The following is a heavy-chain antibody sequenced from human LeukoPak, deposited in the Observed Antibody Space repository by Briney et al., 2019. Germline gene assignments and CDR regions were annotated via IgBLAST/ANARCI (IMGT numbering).Heavy chain of an antibody. Sequence: SVKVSCKASGGTFSSYAISWVRQAPGQGLEWMGRIIPILGIANYAQKFQGRVTITADKSTSTAYMELSSLRSEDTAVYYCARLASIYCSGGSCYPLDYWGQGTLVTVSS. CDR3: ARLASIYCSGGSCYPLDY. J-gene: IGHJ4*02. D-gene: IGHD2-15*01. CDR2: IIPILGIA. V-gene: IGHV1-69*04. CDR1: GGTFSSYA.